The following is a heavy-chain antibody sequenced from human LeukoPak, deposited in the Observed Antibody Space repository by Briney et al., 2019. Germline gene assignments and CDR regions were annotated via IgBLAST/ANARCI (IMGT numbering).Heavy chain of an antibody. CDR2: ISGSGAGT. D-gene: IGHD3-22*01. J-gene: IGHJ4*02. Sequence: PGGSLRLSCAASGFTFSSYAMSWVRQAPGKGLEWVSAISGSGAGTYYADSVKGRFTISRDNSKNTLYLQMNSLRAEDTAVYYCATSPPYYDTSGYYTLLGYWGQGTLVTVSS. CDR1: GFTFSSYA. V-gene: IGHV3-23*01. CDR3: ATSPPYYDTSGYYTLLGY.